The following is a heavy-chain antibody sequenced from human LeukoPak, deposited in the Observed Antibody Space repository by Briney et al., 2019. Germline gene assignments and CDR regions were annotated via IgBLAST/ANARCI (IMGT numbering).Heavy chain of an antibody. CDR3: ARGGIAAAGTGGGFDY. D-gene: IGHD6-13*01. V-gene: IGHV3-30*04. J-gene: IGHJ4*02. Sequence: GGSLRLSCAASGFTFSSYAMHWVRQAPGKGLEWVAVISYDGSNKYYADSVKGRFTISRDNSKNTLYLQMNSLRAEDTAVYYCARGGIAAAGTGGGFDYWGQGTLVTVSS. CDR2: ISYDGSNK. CDR1: GFTFSSYA.